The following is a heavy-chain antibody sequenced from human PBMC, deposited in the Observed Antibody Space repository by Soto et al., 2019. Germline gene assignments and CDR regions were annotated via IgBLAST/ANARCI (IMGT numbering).Heavy chain of an antibody. CDR3: ARYRCTNGVCPGFDP. V-gene: IGHV1-69*13. J-gene: IGHJ5*02. Sequence: SVKVSCKASGYTFTGYYMHWVRQAPGQGLEWMGGIIPIFGTANYAQKFQGRVTITADESTSTAYMELSSLRSEDTAVYYCARYRCTNGVCPGFDPWGQGTLVTVSS. CDR1: GYTFTGYY. CDR2: IIPIFGTA. D-gene: IGHD2-8*01.